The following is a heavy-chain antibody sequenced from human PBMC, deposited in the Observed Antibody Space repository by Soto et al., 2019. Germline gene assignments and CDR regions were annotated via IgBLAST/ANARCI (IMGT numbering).Heavy chain of an antibody. CDR2: ISSSSSYT. Sequence: GGSLRLSCAASGFTFSDYYMSWIRQAPEKGLEWVSYISSSSSYTNYADSVKGRFTISRDNAKNSLYLQMNSLRAEDTAVYYCATHYYDSSGPSYFDYWGQGTLVTVSS. CDR1: GFTFSDYY. CDR3: ATHYYDSSGPSYFDY. J-gene: IGHJ4*02. D-gene: IGHD3-22*01. V-gene: IGHV3-11*06.